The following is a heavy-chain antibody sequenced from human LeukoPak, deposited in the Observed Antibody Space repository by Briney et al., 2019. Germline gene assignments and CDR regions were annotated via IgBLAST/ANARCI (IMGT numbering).Heavy chain of an antibody. J-gene: IGHJ6*02. CDR3: AKDIGSGTYYNGMDV. CDR1: GFTFSSYW. CDR2: ISYDGSNK. D-gene: IGHD3-3*01. V-gene: IGHV3-30*18. Sequence: GGSLRLSCAASGFTFSSYWMSWVRQAPGKGLEWVAVISYDGSNKYYADSVKGRSTISRDNSKNTLYLQMNSLRAEETAVYYCAKDIGSGTYYNGMDVWGQGTTVTVSS.